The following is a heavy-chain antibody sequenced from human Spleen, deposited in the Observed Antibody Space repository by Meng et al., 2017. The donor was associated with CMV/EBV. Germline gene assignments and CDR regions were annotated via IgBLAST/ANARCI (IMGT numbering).Heavy chain of an antibody. CDR1: GYTFTGYY. V-gene: IGHV1-2*02. CDR2: INPNRGDT. D-gene: IGHD2-2*01. Sequence: ASVKVSCKASGYTFTGYYMHWVRQAPGQGLEWMGWINPNRGDTTYAQKFQGRVTMTRDRSISTAYMELRSLTSDDTAVYYCARGGYQQLSRRWWFDPWGQGTLVTVSS. J-gene: IGHJ5*02. CDR3: ARGGYQQLSRRWWFDP.